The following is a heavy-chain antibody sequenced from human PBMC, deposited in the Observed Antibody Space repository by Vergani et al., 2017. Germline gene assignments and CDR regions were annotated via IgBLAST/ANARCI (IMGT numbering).Heavy chain of an antibody. D-gene: IGHD5-24*01. J-gene: IGHJ6*03. V-gene: IGHV4-39*07. CDR2: IYYSGST. CDR1: GGSISSSSYY. Sequence: QLQLQESGPGLVKPSETLSLTCTVSGGSISSSSYYWGWIRQPPGKGLEWIGSIYYSGSTYYNPSLKSRVTISVDTSKNQFSLKLSSVTAADTAVYYCARGRDGYGTYYYYYYYMDVWGKGTTVTVSS. CDR3: ARGRDGYGTYYYYYYYMDV.